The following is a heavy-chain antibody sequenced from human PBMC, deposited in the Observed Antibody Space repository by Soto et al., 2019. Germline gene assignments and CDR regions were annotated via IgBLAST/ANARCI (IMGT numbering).Heavy chain of an antibody. V-gene: IGHV4-4*07. D-gene: IGHD2-8*01. CDR2: IYTSGST. CDR3: ARDRGSVLMVVENWFDP. Sequence: SETLSLTCTVSGGSISSYYWSWIRQPAGKGLEWIGRIYTSGSTNYNPSLKSRVTMSVDTSKNQFSLKLSSVTAADTAVYYCARDRGSVLMVVENWFDPWGQGTLVTVSS. CDR1: GGSISSYY. J-gene: IGHJ5*02.